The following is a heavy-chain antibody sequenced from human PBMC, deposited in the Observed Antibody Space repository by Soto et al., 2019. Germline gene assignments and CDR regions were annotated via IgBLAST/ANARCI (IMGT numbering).Heavy chain of an antibody. CDR3: AAIGSGSSTWFDY. Sequence: SETLSLTCAVSGASISSSNWWTWVRQPPGKGLEWIGEIYHRGSSNYNPSLKSRIAISVDKSKNEVSLKLNSVTAADTAVYYCAAIGSGSSTWFDYRGQRTLVTRSS. V-gene: IGHV4-4*02. CDR2: IYHRGSS. J-gene: IGHJ4*02. D-gene: IGHD6-13*01. CDR1: GASISSSNW.